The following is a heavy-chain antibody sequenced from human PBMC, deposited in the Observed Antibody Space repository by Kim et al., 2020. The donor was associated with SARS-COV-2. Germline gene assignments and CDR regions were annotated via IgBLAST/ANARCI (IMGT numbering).Heavy chain of an antibody. CDR2: FDPEDGET. D-gene: IGHD3-10*01. V-gene: IGHV1-24*01. CDR3: ATDPGSGSYIPTQFDY. Sequence: ASVKVSCKVSGYTLTELSMHWVRQAPGKGLEWMGGFDPEDGETIYAQKFQGRVTMTEDTSTDTAYMELSSLRSEDTAVYYCATDPGSGSYIPTQFDYWGQGTLVTVSS. J-gene: IGHJ4*02. CDR1: GYTLTELS.